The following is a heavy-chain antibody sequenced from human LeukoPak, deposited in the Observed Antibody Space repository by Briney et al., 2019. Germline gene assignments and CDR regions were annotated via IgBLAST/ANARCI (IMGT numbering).Heavy chain of an antibody. D-gene: IGHD6-6*01. J-gene: IGHJ3*02. CDR2: ISYDGSNK. V-gene: IGHV3-30*04. Sequence: GGSLRLSCAASGFTFSSYAMSWVRQAPGKGLEWVAVISYDGSNKYYADSVKGRFTISRDNSKNTLYLQMNSLRAEDTAVYYCARMVAAREDDAFDIWGQGTMVTVSS. CDR1: GFTFSSYA. CDR3: ARMVAAREDDAFDI.